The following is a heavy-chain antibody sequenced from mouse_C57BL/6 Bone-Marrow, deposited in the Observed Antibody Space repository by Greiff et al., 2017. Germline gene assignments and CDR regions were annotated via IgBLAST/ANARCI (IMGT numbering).Heavy chain of an antibody. J-gene: IGHJ2*01. CDR2: IHPNSGST. CDR3: ARERLPVVVPEWFDY. V-gene: IGHV1-64*01. Sequence: QVQLQQPGAELVKPGASVKLSCKASGYTFTSYWMHWVKQRPGQGLEWIGMIHPNSGSTNYNEKFKSKATLTVDKSSSTAYMQLSSLTSEDSAVYYCARERLPVVVPEWFDYWGQGTTLTVSS. CDR1: GYTFTSYW. D-gene: IGHD1-1*01.